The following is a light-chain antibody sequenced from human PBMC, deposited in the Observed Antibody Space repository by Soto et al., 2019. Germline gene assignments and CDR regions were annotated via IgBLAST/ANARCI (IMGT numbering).Light chain of an antibody. CDR1: QSVSTN. CDR3: QQYHNWPPYT. V-gene: IGKV3-15*01. J-gene: IGKJ2*01. CDR2: GAS. Sequence: EIVMTQSPATLSVSPGKRATLSCRASQSVSTNLAWHQQKPGQAPRLLMYGASTRATGIPARCSGSGSGTEFTLIISSLQSEDFAVYYCQQYHNWPPYTFGQGTKLEIK.